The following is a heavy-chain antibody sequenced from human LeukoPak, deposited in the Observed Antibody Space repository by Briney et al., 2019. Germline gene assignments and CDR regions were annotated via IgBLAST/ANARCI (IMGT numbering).Heavy chain of an antibody. Sequence: PGGSLRLSCAASGFTFSSCGMHWVRQAPGKGLEWVAFIQYDGSNKYYADSVKGRFTISRDNSKNTLYLQMNSLRAEDTAVYYCAKGPYSSSWYEEYYFDSWGQGTLVTVSS. CDR3: AKGPYSSSWYEEYYFDS. V-gene: IGHV3-30*02. J-gene: IGHJ4*02. CDR2: IQYDGSNK. CDR1: GFTFSSCG. D-gene: IGHD6-13*01.